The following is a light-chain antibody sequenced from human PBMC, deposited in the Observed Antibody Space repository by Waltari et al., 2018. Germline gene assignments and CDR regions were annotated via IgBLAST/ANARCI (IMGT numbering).Light chain of an antibody. V-gene: IGKV4-1*01. CDR1: QTVLYRSSNKNY. J-gene: IGKJ1*01. CDR3: QQYYSTPLA. Sequence: DIVMTQSPESLAVSLGKRATLNCTSSQTVLYRSSNKNYLAWYQVRPGQPPKLLISWASTRQSGVPDRFSGSGSGTDFTLPIRSLQAEDVAVYYCQQYYSTPLAFGQGTKVEIK. CDR2: WAS.